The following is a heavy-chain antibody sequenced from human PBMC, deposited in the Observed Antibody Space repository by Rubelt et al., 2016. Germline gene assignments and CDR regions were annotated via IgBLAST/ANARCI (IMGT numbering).Heavy chain of an antibody. J-gene: IGHJ4*02. CDR2: IYYSGST. CDR1: GGSISSSSYY. Sequence: QLQLQESGPGLVKPSETLSLTCTVSGGSISSSSYYWGWIRQPPGKGLEWIGNIYYSGSTYYNPSLQSRVTISVDASNNQLSLKLAAVTRAVTAVYHCATLRTAAGTGLSSGDYWGQGTLVTGSS. CDR3: ATLRTAAGTGLSSGDY. D-gene: IGHD6-13*01. V-gene: IGHV4-39*07.